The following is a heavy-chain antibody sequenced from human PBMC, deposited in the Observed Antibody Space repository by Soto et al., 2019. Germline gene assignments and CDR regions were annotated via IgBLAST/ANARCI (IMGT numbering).Heavy chain of an antibody. J-gene: IGHJ4*02. Sequence: QVQLQESGPGLVKPSETLSLTCTVSGGSISSYYWSWIRQPPGKGLEWIGYIYYSGSTNYNPSLKSRVTISVDTSKNQFSLKLSSVTAADTAVYYCARGGQWLTDRSFDYWGQGTLVTVSS. D-gene: IGHD6-19*01. CDR2: IYYSGST. CDR3: ARGGQWLTDRSFDY. CDR1: GGSISSYY. V-gene: IGHV4-59*01.